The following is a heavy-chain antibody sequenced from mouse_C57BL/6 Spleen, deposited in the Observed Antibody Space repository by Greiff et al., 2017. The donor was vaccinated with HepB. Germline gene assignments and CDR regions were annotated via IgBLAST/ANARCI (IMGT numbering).Heavy chain of an antibody. D-gene: IGHD3-1*01. CDR2: IDPSDSYT. CDR1: GYTFTSYW. J-gene: IGHJ4*01. Sequence: VQLQQSGAELVKPGASVKLSCKASGYTFTSYWMQWVKQRPGQGLEWIGEIDPSDSYTNYNQKFKGKATLTVDTSSSTAYMQLSSLTSEDSAVYYCARSGLPYYYAMDYWGQGTSVTVSS. V-gene: IGHV1-50*01. CDR3: ARSGLPYYYAMDY.